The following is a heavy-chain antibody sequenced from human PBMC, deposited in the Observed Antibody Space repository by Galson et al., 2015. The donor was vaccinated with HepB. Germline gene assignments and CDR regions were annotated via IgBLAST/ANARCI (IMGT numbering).Heavy chain of an antibody. CDR2: IYSGGST. CDR3: ASQWLAPPSPFDY. V-gene: IGHV3-53*01. CDR1: GFTVSSNY. D-gene: IGHD6-19*01. Sequence: SLRLSCAASGFTVSSNYMSWVRQAPGKGLEWVSVIYSGGSTYYVDSVKGRFTISRDNSKNTLYLQMNSLRAEDTAVYYCASQWLAPPSPFDYWGQGTLVTVSS. J-gene: IGHJ4*02.